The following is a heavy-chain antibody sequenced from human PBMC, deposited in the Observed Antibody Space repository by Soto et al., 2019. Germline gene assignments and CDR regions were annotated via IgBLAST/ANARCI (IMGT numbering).Heavy chain of an antibody. CDR2: IYHSGNT. D-gene: IGHD2-2*02. J-gene: IGHJ4*02. CDR1: GGSITTGGSY. Sequence: PSETLSLTCTVSGGSITTGGSYWSWIRQHPGKGLEWIGNIYHSGNTYYNPSLKSRLTISVDTSKNHSSLIVDSVTAADTAVYYCARARFQVLYGKPYFDSWGQGTLVTVSS. V-gene: IGHV4-31*03. CDR3: ARARFQVLYGKPYFDS.